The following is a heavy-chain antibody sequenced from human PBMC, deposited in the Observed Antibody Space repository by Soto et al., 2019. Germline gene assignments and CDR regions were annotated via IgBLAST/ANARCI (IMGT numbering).Heavy chain of an antibody. CDR3: ERLPNLYSPYFDL. CDR1: GYSFSNYW. Sequence: GESLKISCQTSGYSFSNYWIGWVRQMPGKGLKWMGILFPGDSDTKYSPSFQGHVTISVDKSITTAYLLFTSLKASDTAIYFWERLPNLYSPYFDLWGQGSLVTVSS. J-gene: IGHJ4*02. CDR2: LFPGDSDT. V-gene: IGHV5-51*01. D-gene: IGHD1-26*01.